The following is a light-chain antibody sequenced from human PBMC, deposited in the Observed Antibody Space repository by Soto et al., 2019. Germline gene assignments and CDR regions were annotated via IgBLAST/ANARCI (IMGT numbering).Light chain of an antibody. J-gene: IGKJ1*01. CDR1: QSVSSSY. CDR2: GAS. Sequence: EIALTQSPGTLSLSPGERATLSCRASQSVSSSYLAWHQQRPGQAPRLLIYGASSRATGVPDRFSGSGSGTDFTLTISGLEPEDFAVYYCQEYGSSRTFGQGTKVDIK. CDR3: QEYGSSRT. V-gene: IGKV3-20*01.